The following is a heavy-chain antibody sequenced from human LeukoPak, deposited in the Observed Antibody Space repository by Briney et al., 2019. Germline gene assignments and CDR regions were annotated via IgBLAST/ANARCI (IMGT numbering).Heavy chain of an antibody. CDR1: GYSFTNYA. CDR3: ARSEPRVIIDWFDP. V-gene: IGHV7-4-1*02. J-gene: IGHJ5*02. Sequence: ASVKVSCKASGYSFTNYAMNWVRQAPGQGLEWMGWIHPSTGNPTYAQGFTGRFVFSLDTSVSTTYLQISSLKAEDTAVYYCARSEPRVIIDWFDPWGQGTLVTVSS. D-gene: IGHD3-3*01. CDR2: IHPSTGNP.